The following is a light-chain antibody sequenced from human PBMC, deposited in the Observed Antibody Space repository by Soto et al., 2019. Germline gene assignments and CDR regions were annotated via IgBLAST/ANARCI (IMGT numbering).Light chain of an antibody. Sequence: EIVLTHSPGTLSLSPGEIATLSCSSSQSVSNNYLAWYQQKPGQAPRLLIYGASNRATGIPDRFSGSGSGTDFTLTISRLEPEDFAVYYCQQYNNWPTFGGGTKVDIK. CDR2: GAS. CDR3: QQYNNWPT. J-gene: IGKJ4*01. CDR1: QSVSNNY. V-gene: IGKV3-20*01.